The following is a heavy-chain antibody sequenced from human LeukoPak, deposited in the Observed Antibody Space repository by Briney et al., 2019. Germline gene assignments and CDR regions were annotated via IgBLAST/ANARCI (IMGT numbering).Heavy chain of an antibody. CDR1: GYSFSSFG. J-gene: IGHJ4*02. CDR3: ARAATRYSSNYDY. V-gene: IGHV7-4-1*02. CDR2: INTNTGNP. D-gene: IGHD6-13*01. Sequence: ASVKVSCKTSGYSFSSFGISWVRQAPGQGLEWMGWINTNTGNPTYAQGFTGRFVFSLDTSVSTAYLQISSLKAEDTAVYYCARAATRYSSNYDYWGQGTLVTVSS.